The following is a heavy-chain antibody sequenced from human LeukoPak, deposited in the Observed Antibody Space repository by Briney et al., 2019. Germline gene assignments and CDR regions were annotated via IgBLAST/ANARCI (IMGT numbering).Heavy chain of an antibody. CDR3: AGGDLRRNFDY. CDR1: GGSISSGDSY. J-gene: IGHJ4*02. CDR2: IYYSGST. V-gene: IGHV4-30-4*01. D-gene: IGHD1-14*01. Sequence: SQTLSLTCTVSGGSISSGDSYWSWIRQPPGKGLEWIGYIYYSGSTYYNPSLKSRVTISVDTSKNQFSLKLSSVTAADTAVYYCAGGDLRRNFDYWGQGTLVTVSS.